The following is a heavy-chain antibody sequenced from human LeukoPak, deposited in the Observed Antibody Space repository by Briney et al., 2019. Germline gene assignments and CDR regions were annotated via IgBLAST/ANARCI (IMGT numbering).Heavy chain of an antibody. D-gene: IGHD6-19*01. J-gene: IGHJ4*02. Sequence: SETLSLTCTVSGGSISSYYWSWIRQPPGRGLEWIGYIHYSGSTNYNPSLKSRVTISVDTSKNQFSLKASSVTAADTAVYYCARGGWYINYWGQGTLVTASS. CDR3: ARGGWYINY. CDR2: IHYSGST. V-gene: IGHV4-59*01. CDR1: GGSISSYY.